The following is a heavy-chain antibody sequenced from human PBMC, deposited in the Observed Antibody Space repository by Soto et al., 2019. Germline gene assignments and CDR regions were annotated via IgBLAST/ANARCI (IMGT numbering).Heavy chain of an antibody. CDR1: GGSISSGDYY. J-gene: IGHJ4*02. CDR3: ARPSDTDDY. CDR2: IHYSKST. V-gene: IGHV4-30-4*01. Sequence: QVQLQESGPGLVKPSQTLSLTCTVSGGSISSGDYYWSWIRQPPGKGLEWIGFIHYSKSTYYNPSLTSRITISIDTSTNQFSLKLGSVTAADTAVYYCARPSDTDDYWGQGILVTVSS.